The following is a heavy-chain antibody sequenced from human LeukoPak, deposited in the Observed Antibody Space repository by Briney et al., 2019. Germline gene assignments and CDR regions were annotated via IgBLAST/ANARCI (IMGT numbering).Heavy chain of an antibody. CDR3: ARVGDEDAFDI. D-gene: IGHD3-10*01. J-gene: IGHJ3*02. V-gene: IGHV3-64*01. CDR2: ISSNEDRI. CDR1: GFTFSSYA. Sequence: PGGSLRLSCAASGFTFSSYAMPWVRQAPGKVPEYVSAISSNEDRIYYENSVKGRFTISRDNSKNTLYIQMGSLRAEDKAVYYCARVGDEDAFDIWGQGTMVTVSS.